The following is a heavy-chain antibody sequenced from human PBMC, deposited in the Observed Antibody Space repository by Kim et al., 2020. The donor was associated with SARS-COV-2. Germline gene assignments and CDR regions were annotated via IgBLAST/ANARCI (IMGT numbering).Heavy chain of an antibody. J-gene: IGHJ4*02. D-gene: IGHD3-10*01. V-gene: IGHV1-3*01. Sequence: NYSQKFQGRVAITRDKSASTIYMELSSLRSEDTAVYYCARDFSGSFSFDYWGQGTLVTVSS. CDR3: ARDFSGSFSFDY.